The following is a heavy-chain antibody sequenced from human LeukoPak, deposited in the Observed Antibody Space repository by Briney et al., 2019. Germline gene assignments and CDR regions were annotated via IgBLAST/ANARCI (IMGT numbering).Heavy chain of an antibody. V-gene: IGHV3-48*01. Sequence: GGSLRLSCAASGFTSCSYSMNWVRQAPGKGLEWVSYISSSSSTIYYVDSVKGRFTISRDNAKNSLYLQMNSVRAEDTAVYYCARHISGSSISALRYWGQGTLVTVSS. CDR2: ISSSSSTI. J-gene: IGHJ4*02. CDR3: ARHISGSSISALRY. CDR1: GFTSCSYS. D-gene: IGHD1-26*01.